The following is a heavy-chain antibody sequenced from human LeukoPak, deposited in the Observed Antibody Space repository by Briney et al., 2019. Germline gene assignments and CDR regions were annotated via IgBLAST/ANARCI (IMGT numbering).Heavy chain of an antibody. CDR1: GYTLTNYY. J-gene: IGHJ4*02. D-gene: IGHD3-10*01. CDR3: ASLGSGSSPIIDFDY. Sequence: ASVTVSFTASGYTLTNYYIHWVRQAPGQGLEWMGIINPSDGSTIYAQKFQGRVAMTRDTSTSTVYMDLSSLRSEDTAVYYCASLGSGSSPIIDFDYWGQGTLVTVSS. CDR2: INPSDGST. V-gene: IGHV1-46*01.